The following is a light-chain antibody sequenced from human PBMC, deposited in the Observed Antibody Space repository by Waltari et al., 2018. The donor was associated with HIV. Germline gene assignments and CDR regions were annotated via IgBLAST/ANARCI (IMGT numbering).Light chain of an antibody. V-gene: IGLV2-18*02. Sequence: QSALTQPPSVSGSPGPSVTIPCSGTSSDVGSFNRVSWYPQPPGTAPKLMIYEVNNRPSGIPDRFSGSKSGNTASLTISGLQPEDEADYYCSSYTTSSTVLFGGGTKLTVL. CDR1: SSDVGSFNR. J-gene: IGLJ2*01. CDR2: EVN. CDR3: SSYTTSSTVL.